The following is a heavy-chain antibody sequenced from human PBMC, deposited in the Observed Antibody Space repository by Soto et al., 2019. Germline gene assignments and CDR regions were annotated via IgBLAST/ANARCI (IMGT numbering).Heavy chain of an antibody. V-gene: IGHV4-31*03. CDR1: GGSISSGGYY. CDR2: IYYSGST. J-gene: IGHJ4*02. Sequence: QVQLQESGPGLVKPSQTLSLTCTVSGGSISSGGYYWSWIRQHPGKGLEWIGYIYYSGSTYYNPSLKSRVTISVDTSKNQFPLKLSSVTAADTAVYYCARGGGYSSSSRLPFDYWGQGTLVTVSS. D-gene: IGHD6-6*01. CDR3: ARGGGYSSSSRLPFDY.